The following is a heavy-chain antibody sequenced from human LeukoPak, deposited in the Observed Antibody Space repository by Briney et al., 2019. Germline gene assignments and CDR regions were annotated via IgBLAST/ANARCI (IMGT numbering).Heavy chain of an antibody. D-gene: IGHD3-16*01. Sequence: SETLSLTCTVSGGSISSSSYYWGWIRQPPGKGLGWIGSIYYSGSAYYNPSLKSRVTISVDTSKNQFSLKLSSVTAADTAVYYCARHSADGYDGPHRPSNWFDPWGQGTLVTVSS. J-gene: IGHJ5*02. CDR2: IYYSGSA. V-gene: IGHV4-39*01. CDR1: GGSISSSSYY. CDR3: ARHSADGYDGPHRPSNWFDP.